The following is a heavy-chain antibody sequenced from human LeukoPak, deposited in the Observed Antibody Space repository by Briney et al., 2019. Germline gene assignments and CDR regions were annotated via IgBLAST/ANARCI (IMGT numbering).Heavy chain of an antibody. Sequence: GASVKVSCKASGYTFTSYGISWVRQAPGQGLEWMGWISAYNGNTNYAQKLQGRVTMTTDTSTSTAYMELRSLRSDDTAVYYCARALYCSSTSCYTVHWYFDLWGRGTLVTVPS. D-gene: IGHD2-2*02. J-gene: IGHJ2*01. CDR1: GYTFTSYG. CDR2: ISAYNGNT. CDR3: ARALYCSSTSCYTVHWYFDL. V-gene: IGHV1-18*01.